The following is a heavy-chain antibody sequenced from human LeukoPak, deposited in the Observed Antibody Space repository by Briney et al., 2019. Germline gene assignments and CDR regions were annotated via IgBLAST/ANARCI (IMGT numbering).Heavy chain of an antibody. Sequence: PGGSLRLSCAASAFSFSNYWMHWVRQAPGKGLEWVASIKYDAGEKSYVDSVKGRFTISRDNAKNSLYLQMSSLRPEDTAVYYCARDGTAAGLYFDLWGQGTLVTVSS. D-gene: IGHD6-13*01. CDR2: IKYDAGEK. V-gene: IGHV3-7*01. CDR3: ARDGTAAGLYFDL. J-gene: IGHJ4*01. CDR1: AFSFSNYW.